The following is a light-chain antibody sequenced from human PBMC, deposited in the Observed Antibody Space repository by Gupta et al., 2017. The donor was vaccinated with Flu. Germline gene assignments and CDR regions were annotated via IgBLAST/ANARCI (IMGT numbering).Light chain of an antibody. CDR2: GAS. J-gene: IGKJ1*01. V-gene: IGKV3-20*01. CDR3: QQDGSSLSK. Sequence: GTLSLSPGERATLSCRASQSVRSSYLAWYQQKPGQAPRLLIYGASSRATGIPDRFSGSGSVTDFTLTISRLEPEDFAVYYCQQDGSSLSKFGQGTKVEIK. CDR1: QSVRSSY.